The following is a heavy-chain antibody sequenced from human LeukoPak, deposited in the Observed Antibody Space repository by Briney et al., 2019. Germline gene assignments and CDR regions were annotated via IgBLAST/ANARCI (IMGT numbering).Heavy chain of an antibody. D-gene: IGHD4-11*01. CDR1: GGSISSYY. J-gene: IGHJ6*03. Sequence: PSETLSLTCTVSGGSISSYYWSWIRQPPGKGLEWIGYIYYSGSTNYNPSLKSRVTISVDTSKNQFSLKLSSVTAADTAVYYCARGNLWDYRRYYYYMDVWGKGTTGTVSS. V-gene: IGHV4-59*12. CDR2: IYYSGST. CDR3: ARGNLWDYRRYYYYMDV.